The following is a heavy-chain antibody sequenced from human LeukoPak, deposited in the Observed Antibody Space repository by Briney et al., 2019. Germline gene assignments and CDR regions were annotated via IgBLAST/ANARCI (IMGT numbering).Heavy chain of an antibody. CDR3: TGSPYSSSWTFEY. CDR2: VNSDGSRT. D-gene: IGHD6-13*01. J-gene: IGHJ4*02. V-gene: IGHV3-74*01. CDR1: GFTFSGYW. Sequence: GGSLRLSCAASGFTFSGYWIHWVRQAPVKGLEWVSRVNSDGSRTDYADSVKGRFTISRDNAKNTLFLHMHSLRPEDTAVYYCTGSPYSSSWTFEYWGQGTLVSVPS.